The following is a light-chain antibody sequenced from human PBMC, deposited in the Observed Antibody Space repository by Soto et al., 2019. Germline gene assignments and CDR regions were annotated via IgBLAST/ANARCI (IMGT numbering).Light chain of an antibody. CDR3: CSFAGSSYV. J-gene: IGLJ1*01. Sequence: QSALTQPASVSGSPGQSITISCTGTSSDVGSYNLVSWYQQHPGKAPKLKIYEVTRRPSGVSNRFSGSKSDNTASLTISGLQAGDEAEYYCCSFAGSSYVFGTGTKVTVL. CDR2: EVT. CDR1: SSDVGSYNL. V-gene: IGLV2-23*02.